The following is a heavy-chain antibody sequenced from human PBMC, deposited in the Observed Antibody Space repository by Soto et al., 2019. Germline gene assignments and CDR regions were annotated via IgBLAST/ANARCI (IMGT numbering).Heavy chain of an antibody. CDR3: ARAGFIVGANYPQGKNWFDP. V-gene: IGHV1-18*04. J-gene: IGHJ5*02. CDR1: GYTFTSYG. CDR2: ISAYNGNT. Sequence: ASVKVSCKASGYTFTSYGISWVRQAPGQGLEWMGWISAYNGNTNYAQKLQGRVTMTTDTSTSTAYMELRSLRSDDTAVYYCARAGFIVGANYPQGKNWFDPWGQGTLVTVSS. D-gene: IGHD1-26*01.